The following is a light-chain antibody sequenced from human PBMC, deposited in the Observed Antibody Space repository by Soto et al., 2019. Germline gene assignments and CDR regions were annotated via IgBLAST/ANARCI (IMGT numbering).Light chain of an antibody. Sequence: QSVLTQPASVSGSPGQSITISCTGTSSDVGGYNYVSWYQQHPGKAPKFMIYDVSNRPSGVSNRFSGSKSGNTASLTISGLQAEDEADYYCCSYTTSNTRQLVFGTGTKVTV. CDR1: SSDVGGYNY. V-gene: IGLV2-14*01. J-gene: IGLJ1*01. CDR3: CSYTTSNTRQLV. CDR2: DVS.